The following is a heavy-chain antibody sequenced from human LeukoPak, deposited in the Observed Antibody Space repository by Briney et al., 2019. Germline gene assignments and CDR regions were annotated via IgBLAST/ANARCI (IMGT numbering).Heavy chain of an antibody. CDR3: ARKNWGDY. CDR1: GFTFSSYA. CDR2: ISSSSSYI. D-gene: IGHD7-27*01. J-gene: IGHJ4*02. V-gene: IGHV3-21*01. Sequence: GGSLRLSCAASGFTFSSYAISWVRQAPGKGLEWVSSISSSSSYIYYADSVKGRFTISRDNAKNSLYLQMNSLRAEDTAVYYCARKNWGDYWGQGTLVTVSS.